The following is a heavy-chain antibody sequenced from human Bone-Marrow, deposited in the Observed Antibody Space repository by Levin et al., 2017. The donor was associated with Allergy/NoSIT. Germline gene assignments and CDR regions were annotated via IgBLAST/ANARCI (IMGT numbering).Heavy chain of an antibody. V-gene: IGHV4-4*02. Sequence: SETLSLTCGVSGDSISSSKWWSWVRQPPGKGLEWIGEIYHSGSTNYNPSLKSRVTISVDKSKNQFSLKLSSVTAADTAVYYCASKDFNMGSFDYWGQGTLVTVS. CDR2: IYHSGST. J-gene: IGHJ4*02. CDR1: GDSISSSKW. D-gene: IGHD3-10*01. CDR3: ASKDFNMGSFDY.